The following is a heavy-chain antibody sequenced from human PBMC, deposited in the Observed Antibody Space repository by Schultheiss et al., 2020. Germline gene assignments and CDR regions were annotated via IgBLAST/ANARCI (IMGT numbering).Heavy chain of an antibody. CDR3: ASALYGERHWSAFDI. Sequence: GESLKISCKASGGTFSSYAISWVRQAPGQGLEWMGRINPNSGGTNYAQKFQGRVTITRDTSASTAYMELSSLRSEDTAVYYCASALYGERHWSAFDIWGQGTMVTVSS. CDR1: GGTFSSYA. J-gene: IGHJ3*02. V-gene: IGHV1-2*06. CDR2: INPNSGGT. D-gene: IGHD4-17*01.